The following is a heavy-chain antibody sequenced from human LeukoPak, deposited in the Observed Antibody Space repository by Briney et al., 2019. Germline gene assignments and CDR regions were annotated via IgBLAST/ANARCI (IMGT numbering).Heavy chain of an antibody. Sequence: GGSLRLSCAASGFTFDDYGMSWVRQAPGKGLEWVSGINWNGGSTGYADSVKGRFTISRDNAKNSLDLQMNSLRAEDTALYYCARVPYAPISYYYMDVWGKGTTVTVSS. D-gene: IGHD3-3*01. V-gene: IGHV3-20*04. CDR1: GFTFDDYG. CDR3: ARVPYAPISYYYMDV. CDR2: INWNGGST. J-gene: IGHJ6*03.